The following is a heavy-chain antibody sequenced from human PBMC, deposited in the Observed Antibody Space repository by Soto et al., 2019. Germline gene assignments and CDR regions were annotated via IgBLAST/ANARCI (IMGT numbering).Heavy chain of an antibody. J-gene: IGHJ5*02. CDR1: EYSFSNFW. V-gene: IGHV5-51*01. D-gene: IGHD6-6*01. CDR3: ARHGKEYSKSEGGYNCFDP. CDR2: IYPGDSNV. Sequence: GETLKISCKGSEYSFSNFWIAWVRQMPGKGLDWIGNIYPGDSNVKYSPSFQGQVTISVDRSIDTAYLQWSSLKASDTAIYYCARHGKEYSKSEGGYNCFDPWGQGTLVTVSS.